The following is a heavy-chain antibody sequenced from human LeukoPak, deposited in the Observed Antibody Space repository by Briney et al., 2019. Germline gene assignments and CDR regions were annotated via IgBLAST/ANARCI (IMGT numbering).Heavy chain of an antibody. J-gene: IGHJ4*02. CDR1: GGSISSSTYY. V-gene: IGHV4-39*01. CDR3: ARLILNPYDFWSGFYFDY. Sequence: SETLSLTCTVSGGSISSSTYYWAWIRQPPGKGLEWIGTTYYSGTTYYNPSLESRVTISVDTSKNQFSLKLSSVTAADTAVYYCARLILNPYDFWSGFYFDYWGQGTLVTVSS. D-gene: IGHD3-3*01. CDR2: TYYSGTT.